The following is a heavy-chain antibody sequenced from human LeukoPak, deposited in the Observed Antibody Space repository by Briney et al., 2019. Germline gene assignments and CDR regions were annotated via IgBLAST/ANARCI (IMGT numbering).Heavy chain of an antibody. CDR1: GFTFSSYD. J-gene: IGHJ4*02. CDR3: ARDLSSGDGYTNVGY. CDR2: IGTAGDT. D-gene: IGHD5-24*01. V-gene: IGHV3-13*01. Sequence: GGSLRLSCAASGFTFSSYDMHWVRQATGKGLEWVSAIGTAGDTYYPGSVKGRFTISRENAKNSLYLQMNSLRAGDTAVYYCARDLSSGDGYTNVGYWGQGTLVIVSS.